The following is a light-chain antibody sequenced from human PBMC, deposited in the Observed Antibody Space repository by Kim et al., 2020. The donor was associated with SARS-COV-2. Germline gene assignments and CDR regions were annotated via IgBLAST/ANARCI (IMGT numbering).Light chain of an antibody. J-gene: IGLJ2*01. V-gene: IGLV3-1*01. Sequence: SYELTQPPSVSVSPGQTASISCSGDKLGNKYAYWYQQKPGQSPILVIYQDAKRPSGIPERFSGSNSGNTATLTIIGTQAMDEADYYCQAWERSTAIFGGGTKVTVL. CDR1: KLGNKY. CDR2: QDA. CDR3: QAWERSTAI.